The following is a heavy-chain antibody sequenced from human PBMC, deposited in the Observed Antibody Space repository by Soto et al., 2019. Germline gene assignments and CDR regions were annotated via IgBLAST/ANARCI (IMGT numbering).Heavy chain of an antibody. Sequence: SETLSLTCTVSGGSISSYYWSWIRQPAGKGLEWIGRIYTSGSTNYNPSLKSRVTMSVDTSKNQFSLKLSSVTAADTAVYYCAREPPQDYYDSSGYPDYWGQGTLVTVSS. V-gene: IGHV4-4*07. J-gene: IGHJ4*02. CDR1: GGSISSYY. CDR2: IYTSGST. CDR3: AREPPQDYYDSSGYPDY. D-gene: IGHD3-22*01.